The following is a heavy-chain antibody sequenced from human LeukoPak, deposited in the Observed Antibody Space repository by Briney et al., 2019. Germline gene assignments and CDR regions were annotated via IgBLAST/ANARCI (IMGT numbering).Heavy chain of an antibody. J-gene: IGHJ4*02. CDR3: AKQAEYSSGSLDY. CDR1: GFTFSSYG. CDR2: IRYDGSNK. D-gene: IGHD6-25*01. Sequence: GGSLRLSCAASGFTFSSYGMHWVRQAPGKGLEWVAFIRYDGSNKYYADSVKGRFTISRDNSKNTLYLQMNSLRVEDTAVYYCAKQAEYSSGSLDYWGQGTLVTVSS. V-gene: IGHV3-30*02.